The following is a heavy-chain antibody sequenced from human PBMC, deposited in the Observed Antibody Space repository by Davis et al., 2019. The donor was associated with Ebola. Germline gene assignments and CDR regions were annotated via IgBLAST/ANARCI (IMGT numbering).Heavy chain of an antibody. CDR1: GFTFSNYW. D-gene: IGHD3-9*01. Sequence: HTGGSLRLSCAASGFTFSNYWMHRVRQAPGKGLAWVSRINSDGSSTGYADSVKGRFTVSRDNAKNTLYLQMNSLRDEDTAVYYWAKKFDWDNDAWGQGTLVTVSS. CDR2: INSDGSST. V-gene: IGHV3-74*01. CDR3: AKKFDWDNDA. J-gene: IGHJ5*02.